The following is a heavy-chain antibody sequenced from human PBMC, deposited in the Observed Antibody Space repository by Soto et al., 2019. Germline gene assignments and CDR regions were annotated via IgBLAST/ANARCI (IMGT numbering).Heavy chain of an antibody. D-gene: IGHD3-10*01. CDR3: AGVDVGDDRGIYYYYGMDV. CDR1: GGSISSGGYY. J-gene: IGHJ6*02. CDR2: IYYSGST. Sequence: PSETLSLTCTVSGGSISSGGYYWSWIRQHPGKGMEWIGYIYYSGSTYYIPSLKSRVTISVDTSKNQFSLKLSSVTAADTAVYYCAGVDVGDDRGIYYYYGMDVWGQGTTVTVSS. V-gene: IGHV4-31*03.